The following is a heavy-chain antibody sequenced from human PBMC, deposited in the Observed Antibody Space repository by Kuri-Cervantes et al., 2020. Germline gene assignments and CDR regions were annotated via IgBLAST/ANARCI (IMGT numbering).Heavy chain of an antibody. Sequence: ESLKISCTVSGGSVSSGSYYWSWIRQPPGKGLEWIGYIYYSGSTNYNPSLKSRVTISVDTSKNQFSLKLSSVTAADTAIYYCASGGGALGDYWGQGNLVTVSS. CDR3: ASGGGALGDY. CDR2: IYYSGST. CDR1: GGSVSSGSYY. J-gene: IGHJ4*02. D-gene: IGHD3-16*01. V-gene: IGHV4-61*01.